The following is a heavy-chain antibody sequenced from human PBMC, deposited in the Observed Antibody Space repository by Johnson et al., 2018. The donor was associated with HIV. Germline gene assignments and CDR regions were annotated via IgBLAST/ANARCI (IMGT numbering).Heavy chain of an antibody. CDR3: ARDPCTGASCLPGAFDI. D-gene: IGHD2-15*01. CDR2: ISGSAGIT. V-gene: IGHV3-23*04. J-gene: IGHJ3*02. CDR1: GFTFSSYA. Sequence: VQLVESGGGLVQRGGSLRLSCIASGFTFSSYAMSWVRQAPGKGLEWVSAISGSAGITYYADSVEGRFTISRDNSRNTLYLQMNSLRAEDTAVYFCARDPCTGASCLPGAFDIWGQGTLVTVSS.